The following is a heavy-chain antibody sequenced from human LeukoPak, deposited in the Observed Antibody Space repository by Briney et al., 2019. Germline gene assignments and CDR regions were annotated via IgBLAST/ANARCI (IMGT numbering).Heavy chain of an antibody. J-gene: IGHJ4*02. Sequence: GGSLSLSCAASGFTFSNFGMNWVRQAPGKGLEWVSFITSGVGITYYADSVKGRFTISSDNSRNTLYLQMNSLRAEDTAVYYCAKGDYYDLDYWGQGTLVTVSS. CDR3: AKGDYYDLDY. V-gene: IGHV3-23*01. D-gene: IGHD3-22*01. CDR2: ITSGVGIT. CDR1: GFTFSNFG.